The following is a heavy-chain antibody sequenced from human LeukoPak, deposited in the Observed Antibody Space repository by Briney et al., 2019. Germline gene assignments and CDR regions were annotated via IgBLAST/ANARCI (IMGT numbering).Heavy chain of an antibody. CDR2: IYTSGST. CDR1: GGSICSGSYY. D-gene: IGHD3-3*01. J-gene: IGHJ4*02. CDR3: ARELPYYDFWSGYYPFDY. V-gene: IGHV4-61*02. Sequence: PSQTLSLTCTVSGGSICSGSYYWSWIRQPAGKGLEWIGRIYTSGSTNYNPSLKSRVTISVDTSKNQFSLKLSSVTAADTAVYYCARELPYYDFWSGYYPFDYWGQGTLVTVSS.